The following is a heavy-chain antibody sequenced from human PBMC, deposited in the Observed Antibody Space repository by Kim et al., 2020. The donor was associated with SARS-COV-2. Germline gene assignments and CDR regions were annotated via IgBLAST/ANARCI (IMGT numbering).Heavy chain of an antibody. CDR2: INHSGST. Sequence: SETLSLTCAVYGGSFSGYYWSWIRQPPGKGLEWIGEINHSGSTNYNPSLKSRVTISVDTSKNQFSLKLSSVTAADTAVYYCARAGYCSSTSCYREIDYWGQGTLVTVSS. CDR1: GGSFSGYY. CDR3: ARAGYCSSTSCYREIDY. D-gene: IGHD2-2*02. V-gene: IGHV4-34*01. J-gene: IGHJ4*02.